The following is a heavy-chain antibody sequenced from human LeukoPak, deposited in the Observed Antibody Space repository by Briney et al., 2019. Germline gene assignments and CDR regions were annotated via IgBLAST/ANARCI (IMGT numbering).Heavy chain of an antibody. CDR2: IKHSGST. V-gene: IGHV4-34*01. D-gene: IGHD6-13*01. CDR3: ARAPCIAAAEIDP. CDR1: GGSFSGYY. J-gene: IGHJ5*02. Sequence: SETLSLTCAVYGGSFSGYYWSWIRQPPGKGLEWIGEIKHSGSTNYNPSLKSRVTISVDTPKNQFSLKLSSVTAADTAVYYCARAPCIAAAEIDPWGQGTLVTVSS.